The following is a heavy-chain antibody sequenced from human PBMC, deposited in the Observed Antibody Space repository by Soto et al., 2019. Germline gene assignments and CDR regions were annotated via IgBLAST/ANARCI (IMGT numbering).Heavy chain of an antibody. CDR2: ISGSGSTT. D-gene: IGHD3-10*01. CDR3: AKALAEFAELPPYYFDY. CDR1: GFTFSNFA. V-gene: IGHV3-23*01. J-gene: IGHJ4*02. Sequence: PGRSIRLCCAAFGFTFSNFAMTWVLQATGKRLEWVASISGSGSTTYSADSVTGRFTISRDNSKNTLYLQMNSLRAEETAVYYCAKALAEFAELPPYYFDYWGQGTLVTVSS.